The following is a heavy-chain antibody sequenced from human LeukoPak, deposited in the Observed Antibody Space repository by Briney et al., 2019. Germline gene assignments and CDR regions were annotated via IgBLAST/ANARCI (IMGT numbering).Heavy chain of an antibody. D-gene: IGHD6-19*01. Sequence: PGGSLRLSCAASGFTFSSYWMHWVRQAPGKGLVWVSRINSDGSSTSYADSVRGRFTISRDNAKNMLYLQMSGLNAEDTAVYYCVRETFIAMVGSHALDIWGQGTMVTVSS. V-gene: IGHV3-74*01. CDR2: INSDGSST. CDR1: GFTFSSYW. CDR3: VRETFIAMVGSHALDI. J-gene: IGHJ3*02.